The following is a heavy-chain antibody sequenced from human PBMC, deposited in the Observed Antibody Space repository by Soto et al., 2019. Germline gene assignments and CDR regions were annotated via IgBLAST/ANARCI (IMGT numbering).Heavy chain of an antibody. Sequence: QVQLVESGGGVIQPGGSLRLSCGASGFTLSNFGVHWVRQAPGKGPEWVGAISSDGKTESYGASVRGRFTVSRDNSQNRVFLQMNSRRSDDTGVYYCAKGHVGVSHSQFDIWGQGTMVTVSS. CDR3: AKGHVGVSHSQFDI. V-gene: IGHV3-30*18. CDR2: ISSDGKTE. CDR1: GFTLSNFG. J-gene: IGHJ3*02. D-gene: IGHD1-26*01.